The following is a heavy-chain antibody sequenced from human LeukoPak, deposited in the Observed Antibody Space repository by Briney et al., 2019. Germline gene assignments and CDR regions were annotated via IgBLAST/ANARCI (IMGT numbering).Heavy chain of an antibody. J-gene: IGHJ4*02. D-gene: IGHD5-12*01. CDR3: ARAPGGSDYALYLDY. CDR1: GFTFSSYW. CDR2: MNSDGSFT. Sequence: PGGSLRLSCAASGFTFSSYWMHWVRQAPGKGLVWVSRMNSDGSFTNYADSVKGRFTISRDNAKNTLYLQMNSLRVEDTAVYYCARAPGGSDYALYLDYWGQGTQVTVSS. V-gene: IGHV3-74*01.